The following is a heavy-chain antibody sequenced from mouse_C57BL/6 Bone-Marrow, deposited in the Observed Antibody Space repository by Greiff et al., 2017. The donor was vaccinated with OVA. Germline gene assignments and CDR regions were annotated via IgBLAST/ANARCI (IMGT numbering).Heavy chain of an antibody. CDR3: ARRPHYWDY. J-gene: IGHJ2*01. Sequence: EVQLQQSGPELVKPGASVKISCKASGYTFTDYYMNWVKQSHGKSLEWIGDINPNNGGTSYNQKFKGKATLTVDKSSSTAYMELRSLTSADSAVDYCARRPHYWDYWGQGTTLTVSA. V-gene: IGHV1-26*01. CDR2: INPNNGGT. CDR1: GYTFTDYY.